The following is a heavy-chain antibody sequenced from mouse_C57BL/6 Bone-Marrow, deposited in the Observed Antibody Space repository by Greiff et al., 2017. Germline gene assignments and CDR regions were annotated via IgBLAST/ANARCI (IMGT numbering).Heavy chain of an antibody. D-gene: IGHD2-5*01. J-gene: IGHJ3*01. CDR2: INPSHGGT. CDR3: AREGFYSNYGAY. V-gene: IGHV1-53*01. CDR1: GFTFTSYW. Sequence: VQLQQPGTELVKPGASVKLSCKASGFTFTSYWMPWVTQRPGQGLAWICTINPSHGGTNYNEKFTSKATLTVDNSSSPAYMQLSSLTSEDSAVYACAREGFYSNYGAYWGQETLVTVSA.